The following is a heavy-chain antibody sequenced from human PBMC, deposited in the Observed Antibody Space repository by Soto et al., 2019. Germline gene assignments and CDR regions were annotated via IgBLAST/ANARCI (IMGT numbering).Heavy chain of an antibody. V-gene: IGHV5-10-1*01. D-gene: IGHD2-15*01. Sequence: PGESLKISCKGSGYSFTSYWISWVRQMPGKGLEWMGRIDPSDSYTNYSPSFQGHVTISADKSISTAYLQWSSLKASDTALYYFARHQMVATYYYYYGMDVWGQGTTVTVSS. CDR2: IDPSDSYT. J-gene: IGHJ6*02. CDR1: GYSFTSYW. CDR3: ARHQMVATYYYYYGMDV.